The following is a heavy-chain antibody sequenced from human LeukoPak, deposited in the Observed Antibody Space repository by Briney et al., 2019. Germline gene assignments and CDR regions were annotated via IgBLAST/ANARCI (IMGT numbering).Heavy chain of an antibody. V-gene: IGHV3-53*01. CDR2: IYSGGST. J-gene: IGHJ4*02. CDR3: TTLYGDSLDY. D-gene: IGHD2-21*02. CDR1: GFTVSSNY. Sequence: PGGSLRLSCAASGFTVSSNYMSWVRQAPGKGLEWVSVIYSGGSTYYADSVKGRFTISRDNAKNTLYLQMNSLRAEDTAMYYCTTLYGDSLDYWGQGTLVTVSS.